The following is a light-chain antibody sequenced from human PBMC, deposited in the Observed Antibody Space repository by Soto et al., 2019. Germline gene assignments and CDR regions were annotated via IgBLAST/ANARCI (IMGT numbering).Light chain of an antibody. CDR1: QSVSSY. Sequence: EIVLTQSPATLSLSPGERATLSCRASQSVSSYLAWYQQKPGQAPRLLIYDASNRATGIPARFSGSGSGTDFTLTISSIAPEDFASYYCQQRRNWPPYTVGQGTKLEIK. V-gene: IGKV3-11*01. CDR2: DAS. J-gene: IGKJ2*01. CDR3: QQRRNWPPYT.